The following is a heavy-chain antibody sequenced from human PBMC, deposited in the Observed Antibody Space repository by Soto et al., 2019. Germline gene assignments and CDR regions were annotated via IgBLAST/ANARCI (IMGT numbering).Heavy chain of an antibody. J-gene: IGHJ4*02. CDR1: GYSFTSYW. CDR3: AIYYDSRGYQFDY. D-gene: IGHD3-22*01. CDR2: IYPGDSDT. Sequence: GESLKISCKGSGYSFTSYWIAWVRQRPGEGLEWMGIIYPGDSDTRYSPSFRGQVTISADKSISTAYLQWSSLKASDTAMYYCAIYYDSRGYQFDYWGQGTLVTVSS. V-gene: IGHV5-51*01.